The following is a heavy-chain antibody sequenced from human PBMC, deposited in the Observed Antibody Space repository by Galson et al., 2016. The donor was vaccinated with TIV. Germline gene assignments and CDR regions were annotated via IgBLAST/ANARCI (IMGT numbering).Heavy chain of an antibody. CDR2: IIPIFGSA. CDR1: GGAFSSDA. CDR3: ARGGPGCSSTSCYGALDP. J-gene: IGHJ5*02. V-gene: IGHV1-69*13. D-gene: IGHD2-2*01. Sequence: SVKVSCKASGGAFSSDAISWVRQAPGQGLEWMGGIIPIFGSANYAQKFQGRVTITADESTNTAYMELSSLRVEDKAVYYCARGGPGCSSTSCYGALDPWGQGTLVTVSS.